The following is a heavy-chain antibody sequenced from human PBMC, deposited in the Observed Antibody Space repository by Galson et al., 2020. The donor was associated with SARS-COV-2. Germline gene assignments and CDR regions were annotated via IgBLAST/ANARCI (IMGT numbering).Heavy chain of an antibody. D-gene: IGHD1-1*01. V-gene: IGHV3-30*03. CDR2: ILYDGSKK. CDR1: GLTLRTSA. J-gene: IGHJ6*02. CDR3: GGEVMEGGAIDV. Sequence: GGSLRLSCAASGLTLRTSAIHWVRQAPGKGLERVASILYDGSKKFHRDSVKGRFSISRDNSKNTTYLQMNSLKSEDTALDYCGGEVMEGGAIDVWGQGTTVTVSS.